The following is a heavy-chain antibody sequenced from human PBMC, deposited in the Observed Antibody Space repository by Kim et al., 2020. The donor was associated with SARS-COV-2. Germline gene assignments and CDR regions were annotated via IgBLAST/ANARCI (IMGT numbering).Heavy chain of an antibody. V-gene: IGHV1-3*01. D-gene: IGHD3-10*01. CDR3: ARLPGGEGSFDY. CDR2: IHAGNAAT. Sequence: ASVKVSCKASGYTFTSYTIHWVRQAPGQGLEWVGWIHAGNAATRYSQKLQGRLTITTDTSASTAYMEMNSLRSEDTAVYYCARLPGGEGSFDYWGQRAMVAISS. CDR1: GYTFTSYT. J-gene: IGHJ4*02.